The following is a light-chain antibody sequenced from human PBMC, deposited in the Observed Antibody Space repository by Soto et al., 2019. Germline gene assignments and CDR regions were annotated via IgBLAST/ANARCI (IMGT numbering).Light chain of an antibody. J-gene: IGKJ5*01. CDR1: QTVPTN. Sequence: EIGMTKSPATLSVSPGERATLSCRASQTVPTNLAWYQQKPGQAPRLLIYGASTRATAIPARFSGSGSATEFTLTISSLQSEDFAVYYCQQYNIWLITFGQGTRPEIK. CDR2: GAS. CDR3: QQYNIWLIT. V-gene: IGKV3-15*01.